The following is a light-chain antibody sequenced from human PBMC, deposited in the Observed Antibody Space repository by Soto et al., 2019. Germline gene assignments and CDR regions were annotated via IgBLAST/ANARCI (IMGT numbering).Light chain of an antibody. V-gene: IGKV1-39*01. J-gene: IGKJ1*01. Sequence: SSLSASVGDRLTITCRASQTISSYLNWYQQKPGKAPKLLIYAASSLQSGVPSRFSGSGSGTDFTLTISSLQPEDFATYYCQQSYSTPRTFGQGTKVDIK. CDR1: QTISSY. CDR3: QQSYSTPRT. CDR2: AAS.